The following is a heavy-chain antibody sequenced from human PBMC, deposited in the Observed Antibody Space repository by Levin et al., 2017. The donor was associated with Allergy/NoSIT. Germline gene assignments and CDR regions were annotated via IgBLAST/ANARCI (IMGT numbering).Heavy chain of an antibody. CDR2: ISWNSGSI. J-gene: IGHJ6*02. V-gene: IGHV3-9*01. Sequence: GGSLRLSCAASGFTFDDYAMHWVRQAPGKGLEWVSGISWNSGSIGYADSVKGRFTISRDNAKNSLYLQMNSLRAEDTALYYCAKDPYYDFWSGYLATYYYYGMDVWGQGTTVTVSS. D-gene: IGHD3-3*01. CDR1: GFTFDDYA. CDR3: AKDPYYDFWSGYLATYYYYGMDV.